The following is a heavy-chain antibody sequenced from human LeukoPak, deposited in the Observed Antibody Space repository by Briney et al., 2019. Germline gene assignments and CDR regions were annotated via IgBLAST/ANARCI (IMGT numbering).Heavy chain of an antibody. D-gene: IGHD6-19*01. CDR2: ISAYNGNT. V-gene: IGHV1-18*01. CDR1: GYTFTSYG. J-gene: IGHJ5*02. Sequence: ASVKVSCKASGYTFTSYGISWVRQAPGQGLEWMGWISAYNGNTNYAQKLQGRVTMTTDTSTSTAYMELRSPRSDDTAVYYCARDPYSSGFKWFDPWGQGTLVTVSS. CDR3: ARDPYSSGFKWFDP.